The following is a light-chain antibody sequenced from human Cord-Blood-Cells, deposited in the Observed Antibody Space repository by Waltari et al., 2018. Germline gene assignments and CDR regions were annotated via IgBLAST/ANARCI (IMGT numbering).Light chain of an antibody. CDR1: SSDVGSYNI. CDR2: EGS. CDR3: CSYAGSSTLV. V-gene: IGLV2-23*01. J-gene: IGLJ3*02. Sequence: QSALTQPASVSGSPGQSITISCTGTSSDVGSYNIVSWYHQHTGKAPKLMIYEGSKRPSGVSNRFSGSKSGNTASLTISGLQAEDEADYYCCSYAGSSTLVFGGGTKLTVL.